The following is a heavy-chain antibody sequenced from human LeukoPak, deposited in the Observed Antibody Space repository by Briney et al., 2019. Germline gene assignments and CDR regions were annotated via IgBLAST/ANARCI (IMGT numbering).Heavy chain of an antibody. J-gene: IGHJ4*02. V-gene: IGHV1-46*01. CDR2: INPSAGSA. D-gene: IGHD6-19*01. Sequence: GASVKVSCKASGYSFTTYYEHWVRQAPGQGLEWMGIINPSAGSATYAQKFQDRVTMTTDTSTSTVYMELSSLRSDDTAVYYCTRDIEGAIVGSGWYCSFDYWGQGTLVTVSS. CDR3: TRDIEGAIVGSGWYCSFDY. CDR1: GYSFTTYY.